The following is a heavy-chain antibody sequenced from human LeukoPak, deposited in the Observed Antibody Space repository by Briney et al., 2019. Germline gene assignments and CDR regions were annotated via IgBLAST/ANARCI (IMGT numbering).Heavy chain of an antibody. CDR1: GFTFSRYW. CDR3: AREWGPGGSTSYYYGMDV. J-gene: IGHJ6*02. Sequence: PGGSLRLSCAASGFTFSRYWMTWVRQAPGQGLEWVASISQDGSEKRYSDSVKGRFTISRDNAKNSVFLQMKSLRAEDTAVYYCAREWGPGGSTSYYYGMDVWGQGTTVTVSS. CDR2: ISQDGSEK. V-gene: IGHV3-7*01. D-gene: IGHD5/OR15-5a*01.